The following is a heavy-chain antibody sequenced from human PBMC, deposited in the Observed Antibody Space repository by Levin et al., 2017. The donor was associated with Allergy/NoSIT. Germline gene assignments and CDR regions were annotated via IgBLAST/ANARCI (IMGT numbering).Heavy chain of an antibody. J-gene: IGHJ4*02. V-gene: IGHV4-31*03. D-gene: IGHD4-11*01. CDR3: ARVNNYLPYVDC. CDR1: GASISSNDYC. Sequence: SQTLSLTCTVSGASISSNDYCWGWIRQHPGKGLEWIGYVDNSGSTDYNPSLKSRVAISIDTSKNQFSLRLSSVTAADTAIYYCARVNNYLPYVDCWGQGTLVTVSS. CDR2: VDNSGST.